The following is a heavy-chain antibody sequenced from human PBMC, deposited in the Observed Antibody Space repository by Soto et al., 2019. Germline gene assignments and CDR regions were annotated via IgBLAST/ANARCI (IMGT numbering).Heavy chain of an antibody. CDR2: IIPILGIA. D-gene: IGHD3-10*01. V-gene: IGHV1-69*04. Sequence: ASVKVSCKASGGTFSSYTISWVRQAPGQGLGWMGRIIPILGIANYAQKFQGRVTITADKSTSTAYMELSSLRSEDTAVYYCARESPMVRGVMIHYYYYGMDVWGQGTTVTAP. J-gene: IGHJ6*02. CDR3: ARESPMVRGVMIHYYYYGMDV. CDR1: GGTFSSYT.